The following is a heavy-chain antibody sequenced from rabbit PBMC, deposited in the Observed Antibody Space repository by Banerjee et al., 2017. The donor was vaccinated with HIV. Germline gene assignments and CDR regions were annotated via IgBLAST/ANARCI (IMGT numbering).Heavy chain of an antibody. CDR1: GFSFSYSDY. Sequence: QEQLVESGGGLVKPGGTLTLTCTASGFSFSYSDYMCWVRQPPGKGPEWIACIGAGISYTIYYATWAKGRFTISKTSSTTVTLQMTSLTAADTATYFCARDSGTSFSSYGMDLWAQAPWSPS. CDR2: IGAGISYTI. V-gene: IGHV1S45*01. CDR3: ARDSGTSFSSYGMDL. J-gene: IGHJ6*01. D-gene: IGHD8-1*01.